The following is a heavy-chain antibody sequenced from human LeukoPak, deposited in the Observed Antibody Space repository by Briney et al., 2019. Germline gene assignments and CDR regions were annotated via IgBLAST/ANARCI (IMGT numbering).Heavy chain of an antibody. D-gene: IGHD2-15*01. V-gene: IGHV3-11*04. CDR1: GFTFSDYY. CDR3: ARLRVVVAATPKYFDY. Sequence: PGGSLRLSCAASGFTFSDYYMSWIRQAPGKGLEWISYISSNTSTIYYADSVKGRFSISRDNAKDSLYLQMNSLRAEDTAVYYCARLRVVVAATPKYFDYWGQGTLVTVSS. CDR2: ISSNTSTI. J-gene: IGHJ4*02.